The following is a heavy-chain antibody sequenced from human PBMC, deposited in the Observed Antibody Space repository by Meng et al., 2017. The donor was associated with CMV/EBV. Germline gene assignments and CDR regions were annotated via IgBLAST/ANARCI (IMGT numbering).Heavy chain of an antibody. J-gene: IGHJ6*02. CDR2: IRYDGSNK. CDR1: GFTFSSYG. Sequence: GESLKISCAASGFTFSSYGMHWVRQAPGKELEWVAFIRYDGSNKYYADSVKGRFTISRDNSKNTLYLQMNSLRAEDTAVYYCAKDLDMGVWGQGTTVTVSS. V-gene: IGHV3-30*02. D-gene: IGHD1-1*01. CDR3: AKDLDMGV.